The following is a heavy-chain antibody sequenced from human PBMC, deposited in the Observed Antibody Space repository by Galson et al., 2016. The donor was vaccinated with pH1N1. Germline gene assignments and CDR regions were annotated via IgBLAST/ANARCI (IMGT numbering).Heavy chain of an antibody. D-gene: IGHD3-3*01. Sequence: SVKVSCKASGYTFTSYDINWVRQATGQGLEWMGWMNPKSGNTGYTQKYQGRVTFTRDTSIGTAYMELSGLRSDDTVVYYRARGNNPPVFDFGGVYYTGTGNAFDIWGQGTMVTVSS. CDR2: MNPKSGNT. V-gene: IGHV1-8*01. J-gene: IGHJ3*02. CDR1: GYTFTSYD. CDR3: ARGNNPPVFDFGGVYYTGTGNAFDI.